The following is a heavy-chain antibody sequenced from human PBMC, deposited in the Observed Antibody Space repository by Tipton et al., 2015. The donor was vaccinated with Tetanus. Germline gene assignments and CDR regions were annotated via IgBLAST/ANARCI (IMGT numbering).Heavy chain of an antibody. J-gene: IGHJ4*02. D-gene: IGHD3-10*01. V-gene: IGHV4-34*01. CDR3: VRGRGSGAQSFGFEH. CDR1: GGSSSSFY. CDR2: INQRGT. Sequence: GLVKPSETLSLTCAVSGGSSSSFYWSWIRQPPGGGLEWIGEINQRGTTYNPSLNRRATISVDSSATELSLSLSSVTAADTAVYFCVRGRGSGAQSFGFEHWGRGTQVIVSS.